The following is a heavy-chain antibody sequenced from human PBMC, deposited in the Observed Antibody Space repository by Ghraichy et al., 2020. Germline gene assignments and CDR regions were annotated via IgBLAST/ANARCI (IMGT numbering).Heavy chain of an antibody. D-gene: IGHD1-26*01. CDR1: GFAFSDYT. V-gene: IGHV3-21*06. Sequence: GGSLRLSCAASGFAFSDYTMNWVRQAPGKGLEWVSFINGGSNYIYSADSVKGRFSISRDNVDNLLFLEMSSLRADDTAVYYCARGEDSPPNYFYYYMDVWGTGTTVTVSS. CDR3: ARGEDSPPNYFYYYMDV. CDR2: INGGSNYI. J-gene: IGHJ6*03.